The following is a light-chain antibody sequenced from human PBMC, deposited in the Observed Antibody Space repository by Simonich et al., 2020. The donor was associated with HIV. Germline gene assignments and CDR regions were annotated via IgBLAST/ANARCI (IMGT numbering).Light chain of an antibody. CDR2: GNN. Sequence: QSVLTQPPSVSGAPGQRVTISCTGSSSNIGAGYDVHWYQQLPGTAPKLLSYGNNNRPQGVPDRFSGSKSGTSASLAITGLQAEDEADYYCQSYDSSLSGSVFGGGTKLTVL. CDR1: SSNIGAGYD. V-gene: IGLV1-40*01. J-gene: IGLJ3*02. CDR3: QSYDSSLSGSV.